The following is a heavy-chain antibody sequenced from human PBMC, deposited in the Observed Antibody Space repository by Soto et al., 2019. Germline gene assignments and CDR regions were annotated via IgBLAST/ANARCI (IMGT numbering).Heavy chain of an antibody. V-gene: IGHV1-18*01. CDR3: ARGAGDCSSTRCYKWLYYYYYMDV. CDR2: ISVYDGNT. J-gene: IGHJ6*03. Sequence: QVQLVQSGAEVQKPGASVKVSCKTSGYTFTSYGISWVRQAPGQGLEWMGWISVYDGNTNFAQKFQGRVTMTTDTATSTVYMELRSLRSDDTAVYYCARGAGDCSSTRCYKWLYYYYYMDVWGRGTTVTVSS. CDR1: GYTFTSYG. D-gene: IGHD2-2*02.